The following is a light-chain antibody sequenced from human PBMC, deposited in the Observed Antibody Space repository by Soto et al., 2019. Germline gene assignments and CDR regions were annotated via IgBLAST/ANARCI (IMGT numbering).Light chain of an antibody. Sequence: QSVLTQPASVSGSPGQAITISCTGTSSDIGGYNYVSWYQKHPGKAPKLMIYEVSNRPSGVSSRFSGSKSGNTASLTISGLQAEDEADYYCSSYTSITTLHVCGGGTKVTVL. J-gene: IGLJ2*01. CDR3: SSYTSITTLHV. CDR1: SSDIGGYNY. V-gene: IGLV2-14*01. CDR2: EVS.